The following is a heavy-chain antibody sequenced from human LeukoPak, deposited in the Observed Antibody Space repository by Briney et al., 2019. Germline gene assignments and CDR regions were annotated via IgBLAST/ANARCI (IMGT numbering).Heavy chain of an antibody. CDR2: IESSTDGGTT. Sequence: GGSLTLSCPASAPTFRYAFMNWDRQAPGKGLEWVGRIESSTDGGTTGYAAPVKGRFTMSRDDSKNTLYLQMNNVKTEHTGVYYCTTSPGITVFGVVTDYWGQGTLVIVSS. CDR3: TTSPGITVFGVVTDY. CDR1: APTFRYAF. D-gene: IGHD3-3*01. V-gene: IGHV3-15*04. J-gene: IGHJ4*02.